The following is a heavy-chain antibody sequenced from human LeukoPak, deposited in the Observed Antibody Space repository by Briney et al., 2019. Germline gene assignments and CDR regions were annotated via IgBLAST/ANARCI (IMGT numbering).Heavy chain of an antibody. D-gene: IGHD5-12*01. J-gene: IGHJ4*02. CDR2: IFYSGST. CDR1: GVSISSHY. V-gene: IGHV4-59*11. CDR3: ARDYIGYGGYDFLY. Sequence: PSETLSLTCTVSGVSISSHYWIWLRQPPGKGLEWLGYIFYSGSTKYNPSLKSRVTFSLHTSKNQFSLTMASVPAADPAVYYCARDYIGYGGYDFLYWGQGTLVTVSS.